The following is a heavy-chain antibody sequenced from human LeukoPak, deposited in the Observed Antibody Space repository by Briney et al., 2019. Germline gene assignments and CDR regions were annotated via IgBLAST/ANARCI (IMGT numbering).Heavy chain of an antibody. CDR2: INSDGSST. CDR1: GFTFSSYW. V-gene: IGHV3-74*01. D-gene: IGHD6-19*01. CDR3: AKVRGAVAGTGYFDY. Sequence: GGSLRLSCAASGFTFSSYWMHWVRQAPGKGLVWVSRINSDGSSTSYADSVKGRFTISRDNAKNTLYLQMNSLRAEDTAVYYCAKVRGAVAGTGYFDYWGQGTLVTVSS. J-gene: IGHJ4*02.